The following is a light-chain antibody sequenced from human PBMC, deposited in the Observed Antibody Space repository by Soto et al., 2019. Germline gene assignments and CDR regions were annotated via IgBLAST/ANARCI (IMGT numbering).Light chain of an antibody. V-gene: IGKV3D-15*01. Sequence: EIVLTQSPATLSVSPGERVTLSCRASQSVDINLAWYQQKPGQAPRLLIYGASTRATDMPGRFRGSGAGAEFTLTISSLQSEESAVYYCQQYRGWPRTFGQGTKVEIK. CDR3: QQYRGWPRT. CDR1: QSVDIN. J-gene: IGKJ1*01. CDR2: GAS.